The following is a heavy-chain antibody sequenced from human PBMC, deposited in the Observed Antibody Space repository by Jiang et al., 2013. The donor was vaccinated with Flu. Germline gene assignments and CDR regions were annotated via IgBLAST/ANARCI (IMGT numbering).Heavy chain of an antibody. D-gene: IGHD3-22*01. V-gene: IGHV1-18*01. CDR2: ISAYNGNT. Sequence: SYGISWVRQAPGQGLEWMGWISAYNGNTNYAQKLQGRVTMTTDTSTSTAYMELRSLRSDDTAVYYCARVRYDSSGYYSLFDYWGQGTLVTVSS. J-gene: IGHJ4*02. CDR3: ARVRYDSSGYYSLFDY. CDR1: SYG.